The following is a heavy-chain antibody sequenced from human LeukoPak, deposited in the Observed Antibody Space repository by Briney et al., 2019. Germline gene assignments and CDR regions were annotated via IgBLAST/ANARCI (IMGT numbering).Heavy chain of an antibody. J-gene: IGHJ3*02. CDR2: IYYSGST. CDR1: GGSISSSSYY. CDR3: ARLDRITIFGVDSGGPYAFDI. V-gene: IGHV4-39*01. D-gene: IGHD3-3*01. Sequence: KPSETLSLTCTVSGGSISSSSYYWGWIRQPPGKGLEWIGSIYYSGSTYYNPSLKSRVTISVDTSKNQFSLKLSSVTAADTAVYYCARLDRITIFGVDSGGPYAFDIWGQGTMVTVSS.